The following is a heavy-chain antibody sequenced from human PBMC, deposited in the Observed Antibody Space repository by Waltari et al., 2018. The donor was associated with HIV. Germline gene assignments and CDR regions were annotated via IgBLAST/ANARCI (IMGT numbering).Heavy chain of an antibody. D-gene: IGHD3-9*01. CDR3: ARQGTYYDILTGYDHDAFDI. CDR1: GGSISSSSYY. Sequence: QLQLQESGPGLVKPSETLSLTCTVSGGSISSSSYYWGWIRQPPGKGLEWIGSIYYSGSTYYNPSLKSRVTISVDTSKNQFSLKLSSVTAADTAVYYCARQGTYYDILTGYDHDAFDIWGQGTMVTVSS. CDR2: IYYSGST. J-gene: IGHJ3*02. V-gene: IGHV4-39*01.